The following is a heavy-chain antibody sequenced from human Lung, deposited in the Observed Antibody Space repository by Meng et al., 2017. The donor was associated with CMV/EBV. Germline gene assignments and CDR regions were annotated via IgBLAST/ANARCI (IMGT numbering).Heavy chain of an antibody. D-gene: IGHD1-26*01. CDR3: ARDLIRGVVGDRPRGRGDL. Sequence: ESLKISCVASGFTFSGYSMNWVRQTPGKGLEWVSSITSRSSNTYYSDSVKCRVTISRDNAKNSLYLQMNSLRDEDTAVYYCARDLIRGVVGDRPRGRGDLWGHGXMVTVSS. CDR2: ITSRSSNT. J-gene: IGHJ4*01. V-gene: IGHV3-21*01. CDR1: GFTFSGYS.